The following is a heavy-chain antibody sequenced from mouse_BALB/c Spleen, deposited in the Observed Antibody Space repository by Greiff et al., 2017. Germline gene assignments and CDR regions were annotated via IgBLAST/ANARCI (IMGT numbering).Heavy chain of an antibody. J-gene: IGHJ3*01. CDR2: ISSGGSYT. CDR1: GFTFSSYA. Sequence: EVQLVESGGGLVKPGGSLKLSCAASGFTFSSYAMSWVRQSPEKRLEWVAEISSGGSYTYYPDTVTGRFTISRDNAKNTLYLEMSSLRSEDTAMYYCARDGSSLFAYWGQGTLVTVSA. V-gene: IGHV5-9-4*01. D-gene: IGHD1-1*01. CDR3: ARDGSSLFAY.